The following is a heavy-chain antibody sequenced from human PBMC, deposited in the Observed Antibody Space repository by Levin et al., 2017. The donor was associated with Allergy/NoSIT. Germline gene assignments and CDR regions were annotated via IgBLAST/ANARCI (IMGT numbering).Heavy chain of an antibody. Sequence: SETLSLTCTVSGGSISSGGYYWSWIRQHPGKGLEWIGYIYYSGSTYYNPSLKSRVTISVDTSKNQFSLKLSSVTAADSAVYYCASYCSSTSCPATDAFDIWGQGTMVTVSS. CDR2: IYYSGST. CDR1: GGSISSGGYY. CDR3: ASYCSSTSCPATDAFDI. V-gene: IGHV4-31*03. J-gene: IGHJ3*02. D-gene: IGHD2-2*01.